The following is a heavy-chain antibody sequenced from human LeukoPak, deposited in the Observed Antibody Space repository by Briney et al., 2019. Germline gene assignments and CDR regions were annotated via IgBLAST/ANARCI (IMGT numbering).Heavy chain of an antibody. CDR1: GGTFNIYP. CDR3: ARVPPKAAYSSSWNGDWFDP. CDR2: MNPNSGNT. V-gene: IGHV1-8*02. Sequence: ASVKVSCKASGGTFNIYPITWVRQATGQGLGWMGWMNPNSGNTGYAQKFQGRVTMTRNTSISTAYMELSSLRSEDTAVYYCARVPPKAAYSSSWNGDWFDPWGQGTLVTVSS. J-gene: IGHJ5*02. D-gene: IGHD6-13*01.